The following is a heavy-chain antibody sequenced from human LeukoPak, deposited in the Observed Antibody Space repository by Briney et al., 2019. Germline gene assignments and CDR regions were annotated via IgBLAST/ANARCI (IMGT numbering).Heavy chain of an antibody. D-gene: IGHD1-7*01. J-gene: IGHJ4*02. CDR3: AREVNEAWNYFFDY. CDR1: GFTVSSTY. V-gene: IGHV3-66*01. CDR2: TYSGGST. Sequence: GGSLRLSCLASGFTVSSTYMSWVRQAPGKGLEWVSVTYSGGSTYYADSVKGRCTISRDNSKNTLYLQMNSLRAEDTAVYYCAREVNEAWNYFFDYWGQGTLVTVSS.